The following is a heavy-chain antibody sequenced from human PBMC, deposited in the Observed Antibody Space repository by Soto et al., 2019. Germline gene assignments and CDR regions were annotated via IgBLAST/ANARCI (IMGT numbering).Heavy chain of an antibody. CDR3: ASGVGAYYYYMDV. Sequence: GGSLRLSCAASGFIFSSYGMHWVRQAPGKGLEWVAVIWYDGNNKYYADSVKGRFTISRDNSKNMLYLQMNSLRAEDTAVYFCASGVGAYYYYMDVWGKGTTVTVSS. V-gene: IGHV3-33*01. CDR2: IWYDGNNK. CDR1: GFIFSSYG. J-gene: IGHJ6*03. D-gene: IGHD2-8*01.